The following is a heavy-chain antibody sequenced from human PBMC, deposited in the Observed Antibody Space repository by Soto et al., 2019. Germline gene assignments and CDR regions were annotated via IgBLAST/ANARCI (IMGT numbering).Heavy chain of an antibody. CDR2: IYYSGST. Sequence: SETLSLTCTVSGGSISTTSYYWGWIRQPPGKGLEWIGSIYYSGSTNYNTSLKSRVTISVDTSENQISLKLTSVTAADTAVYYCSRRGQYRYYYGMDVWGQGTTVT. J-gene: IGHJ6*02. CDR1: GGSISTTSYY. V-gene: IGHV4-39*01. D-gene: IGHD2-2*01. CDR3: SRRGQYRYYYGMDV.